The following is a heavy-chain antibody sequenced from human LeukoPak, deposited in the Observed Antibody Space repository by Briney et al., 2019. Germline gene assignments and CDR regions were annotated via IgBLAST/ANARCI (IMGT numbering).Heavy chain of an antibody. D-gene: IGHD3-3*01. J-gene: IGHJ4*02. Sequence: PKASVKVSCKASGYTFTSYGISWVRQAPGQGLEWMGWISGYNGNTNYAQRFQDRITMTVDKSTTTVYMELNSLRSDDTAVYYCARTHDFWTTRKGDYFDPWGQGTLVTVSS. CDR2: ISGYNGNT. V-gene: IGHV1-18*01. CDR3: ARTHDFWTTRKGDYFDP. CDR1: GYTFTSYG.